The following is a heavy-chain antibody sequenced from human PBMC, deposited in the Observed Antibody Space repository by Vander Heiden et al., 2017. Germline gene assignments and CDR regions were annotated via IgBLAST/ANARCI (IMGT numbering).Heavy chain of an antibody. V-gene: IGHV3-30*04. J-gene: IGHJ1*01. CDR2: ISYDGSNK. Sequence: QVQLVESGGGVVQPGRSLRLSCAASGFTCSSYAMHWVRQAPGKGLEWVAVISYDGSNKYYADSVKGRFTISRDNSKNTLYPQMNSLRAEDTAVYYCARDDADIAAAVGYFQHWGQGTLVTVSS. CDR1: GFTCSSYA. D-gene: IGHD6-13*01. CDR3: ARDDADIAAAVGYFQH.